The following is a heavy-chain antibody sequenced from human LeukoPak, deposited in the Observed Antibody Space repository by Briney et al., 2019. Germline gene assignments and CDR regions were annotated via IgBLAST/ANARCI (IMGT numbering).Heavy chain of an antibody. J-gene: IGHJ5*02. CDR1: GFTFSRYA. CDR2: ISISGGST. D-gene: IGHD3-3*01. CDR3: AKVMLQFLEWTPNWFDP. Sequence: PGGSLRLPCAASGFTFSRYAMSWVRQAPGKGLEWVSSISISGGSTYYADSVKDRFTISRNNSKKTLYLQMNSLRAEDTAVYYCAKVMLQFLEWTPNWFDPWGQGTLVTVSS. V-gene: IGHV3-23*01.